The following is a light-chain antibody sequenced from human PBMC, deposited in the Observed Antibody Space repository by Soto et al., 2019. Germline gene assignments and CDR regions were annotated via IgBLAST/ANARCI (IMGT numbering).Light chain of an antibody. CDR2: RNG. V-gene: IGLV1-47*01. CDR3: ATWDDRLRAYV. J-gene: IGLJ1*01. Sequence: QSVLTQPPSASGTPGQRVTISCSGSSSNIGTYYVDWYQQLPGTAPKLLIHRNGQRPSGVPDRFSGSKSGTSASLAISGLRSEDEADYYGATWDDRLRAYVIGAGTKV. CDR1: SSNIGTYY.